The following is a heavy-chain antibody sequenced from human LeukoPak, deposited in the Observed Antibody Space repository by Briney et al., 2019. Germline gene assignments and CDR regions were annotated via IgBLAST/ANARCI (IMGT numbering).Heavy chain of an antibody. CDR3: AREVNGNWFDP. D-gene: IGHD2-8*01. Sequence: SETLSLTCTVSGGSISSYYWSWIRQPPGKGLEWIGYIYYSGGTNYNPSHKSRVTISVDTSKSQFSLKLSSVTAADTAVYYCAREVNGNWFDPWGQGTLVTVSS. CDR1: GGSISSYY. J-gene: IGHJ5*02. V-gene: IGHV4-59*01. CDR2: IYYSGGT.